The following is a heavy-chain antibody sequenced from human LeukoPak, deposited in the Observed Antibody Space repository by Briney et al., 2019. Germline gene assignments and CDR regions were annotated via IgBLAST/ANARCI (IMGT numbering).Heavy chain of an antibody. J-gene: IGHJ4*02. D-gene: IGHD3-22*01. CDR1: GDSISTLY. CDR3: ARTDNYYDSSGYADYFDY. Sequence: SETLSLTCTVSGDSISTLYWSWIRQPPGKGLEWIGYIYSGGSTDYNPSLKSRLTISVDTSKNQFSLKLRSVTAADTAVYYCARTDNYYDSSGYADYFDYWGQGTLVTVSS. V-gene: IGHV4-59*12. CDR2: IYSGGST.